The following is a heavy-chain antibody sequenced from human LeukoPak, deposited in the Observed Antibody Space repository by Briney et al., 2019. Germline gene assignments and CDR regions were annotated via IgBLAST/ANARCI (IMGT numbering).Heavy chain of an antibody. CDR2: IGISSGNT. CDR1: GFNFIDYS. Sequence: PGGSLRLSCAASGFNFIDYSMNWVRQAPGKGLEGISYIGISSGNTNYAESVKGGFTISRYKAMNALYLQMNSRRVEETAMYYCARDHRYAFDNWGHGTLVTVSS. D-gene: IGHD5-12*01. CDR3: ARDHRYAFDN. V-gene: IGHV3-48*01. J-gene: IGHJ4*01.